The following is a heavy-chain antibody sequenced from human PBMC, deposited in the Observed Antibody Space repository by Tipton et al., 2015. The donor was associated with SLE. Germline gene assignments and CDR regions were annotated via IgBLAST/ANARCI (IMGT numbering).Heavy chain of an antibody. V-gene: IGHV4-59*01. J-gene: IGHJ6*03. CDR3: ARDRPGSYCSYYYMYG. CDR2: IYYSGST. CDR1: GGSISSYY. Sequence: TLSLTCAVSGGSISSYYWSWIRQPPGKGLEWIGYIYYSGSTIYNPSLKSRVTISVDTTKYQLSLKLSSVTAADTSVCYCARDRPGSYCSYYYMYGWGKGTTGSVAS. D-gene: IGHD3-10*01.